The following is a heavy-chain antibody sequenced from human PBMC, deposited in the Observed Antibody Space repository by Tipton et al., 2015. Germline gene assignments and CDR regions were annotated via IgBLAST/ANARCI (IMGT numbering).Heavy chain of an antibody. Sequence: SLRLSCAASGFTFSSYSMSWVRQALGKGLEWVAVMWSDGIKQGYADSVKGRFTVSRDNSRNTVNLQMNRLRAEDTAVYYCAKVHGLQYFDWSDWGQGTLVIVSS. D-gene: IGHD3-9*01. CDR1: GFTFSSYS. CDR3: AKVHGLQYFDWSD. J-gene: IGHJ4*02. V-gene: IGHV3-33*06. CDR2: MWSDGIKQ.